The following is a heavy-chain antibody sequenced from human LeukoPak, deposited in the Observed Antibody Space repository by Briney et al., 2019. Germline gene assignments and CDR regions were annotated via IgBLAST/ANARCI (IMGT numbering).Heavy chain of an antibody. J-gene: IGHJ3*02. CDR1: GGSFSGYY. Sequence: SETLSLTCAVYGGSFSGYYWSWIRHPPGKGLEWIGEINHSGSTNYNPSLKSRVTISVDTSKNQFSLKLSSVTAADTAVYYCAATDAFDIWGQGTMVTVSS. V-gene: IGHV4-34*01. CDR2: INHSGST. CDR3: AATDAFDI.